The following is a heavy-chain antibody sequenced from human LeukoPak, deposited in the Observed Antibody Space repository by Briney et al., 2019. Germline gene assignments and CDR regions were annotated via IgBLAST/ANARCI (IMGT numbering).Heavy chain of an antibody. V-gene: IGHV4-39*01. J-gene: IGHJ4*02. CDR2: IYYSGST. D-gene: IGHD3-22*01. Sequence: SETLSLTCTVSGGSISSSRYYWGWIRQPPGKGLEWIVSIYYSGSTYYNPSLKSRVTISVDTSKNQFSLKLSSVTAADTAVYYCARHVIDTSGYYLDYFDYWGQGTLVTVSS. CDR1: GGSISSSRYY. CDR3: ARHVIDTSGYYLDYFDY.